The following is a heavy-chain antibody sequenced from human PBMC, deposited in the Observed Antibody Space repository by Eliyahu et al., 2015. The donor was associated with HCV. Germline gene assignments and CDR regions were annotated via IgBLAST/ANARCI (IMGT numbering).Heavy chain of an antibody. V-gene: IGHV1-2*06. J-gene: IGHJ4*02. Sequence: QVKLEQSGAEVKKXGASVKVSCKASGYTFTGYYIHWVRXAPGQGLEWMGRINPNSGDTNYAQRFEGRVTMTRDTSISTAYMDLRGLISDDTASYYCARSSYDSGGYFLDYWGQGTLVTVSS. CDR3: ARSSYDSGGYFLDY. CDR2: INPNSGDT. CDR1: GYTFTGYY. D-gene: IGHD3-22*01.